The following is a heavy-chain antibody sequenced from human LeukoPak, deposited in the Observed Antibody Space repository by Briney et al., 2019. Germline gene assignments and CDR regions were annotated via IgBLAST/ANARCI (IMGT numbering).Heavy chain of an antibody. V-gene: IGHV4/OR15-8*02. CDR2: ISLAGQT. CDR3: SRESGPFCPFGY. J-gene: IGHJ4*02. CDR1: GGSISGTNW. D-gene: IGHD1-26*01. Sequence: SETLSLTCGASGGSISGTNWWSCVRQPPEQGLEWTGEISLAGQTNYNPSLNGRVTMSLDKSSNQLSLHLTSVTAADTATYYCSRESGPFCPFGYWGQGTLVIVSS.